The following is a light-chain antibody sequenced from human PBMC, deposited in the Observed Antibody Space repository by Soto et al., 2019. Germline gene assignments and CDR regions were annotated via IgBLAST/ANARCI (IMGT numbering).Light chain of an antibody. Sequence: SSELTQPPSVSVAPGKTARITCGGNNNGSKSVHWYQQKPGQAPVLVIYYDSDRPSGIPERFSGSNSGNTATLTISRVEAGDEADYYCQVWDSSSDHVVFGGRTKLTVL. CDR2: YDS. V-gene: IGLV3-21*04. CDR3: QVWDSSSDHVV. CDR1: NNGSKS. J-gene: IGLJ2*01.